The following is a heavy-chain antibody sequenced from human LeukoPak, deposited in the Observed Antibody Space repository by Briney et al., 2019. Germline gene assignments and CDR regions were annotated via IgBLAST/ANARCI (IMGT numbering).Heavy chain of an antibody. J-gene: IGHJ4*02. D-gene: IGHD2-21*01. CDR3: AKDVNAYCSGDCSDY. CDR1: GFTFNIYG. Sequence: GGSLRLSCAASGFTFNIYGMHWVRQAPGKGLEGVAFIWYDGSKKYYADSVKGRFTISRDNSNNMVSLEMNSLRTEDTAVYYCAKDVNAYCSGDCSDYWGQGTLVTVSS. V-gene: IGHV3-30*02. CDR2: IWYDGSKK.